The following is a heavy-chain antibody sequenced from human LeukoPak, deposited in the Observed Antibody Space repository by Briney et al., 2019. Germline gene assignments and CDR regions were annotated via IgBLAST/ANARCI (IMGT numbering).Heavy chain of an antibody. V-gene: IGHV3-64*01. J-gene: IGHJ4*02. Sequence: GGSLRLSCAASGFTFSSYWMHWVRQAPGRGLEYVSAISADGGTTDYLNSVKGRFTISRDNSKNTLYLQMGRLRSDDTAIYYCARGRGGPPFDFWGQGTVVTVAS. CDR3: ARGRGGPPFDF. CDR1: GFTFSSYW. CDR2: ISADGGTT. D-gene: IGHD3-10*01.